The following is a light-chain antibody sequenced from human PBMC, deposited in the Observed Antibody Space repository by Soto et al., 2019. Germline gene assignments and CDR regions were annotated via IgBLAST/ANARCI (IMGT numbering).Light chain of an antibody. V-gene: IGKV1D-16*01. CDR1: QGIGSW. CDR2: AAS. CDR3: QQYHTYPLS. J-gene: IGKJ4*01. Sequence: DIQMTQSPSSLSASVGDRVSITCRASQGIGSWVAWYQQKPGKGPKSLIFAASSLESGVSSRFSASGSGTDFTLTIDSLQPEDSATYYCQQYHTYPLSFGGGTKVEIK.